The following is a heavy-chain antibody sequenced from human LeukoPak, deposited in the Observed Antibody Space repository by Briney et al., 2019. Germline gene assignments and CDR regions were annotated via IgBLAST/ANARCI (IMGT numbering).Heavy chain of an antibody. CDR2: IAEDGSEK. D-gene: IGHD3-16*01. Sequence: HPGGSLRLSWAAAGFTFRSYLMTWVRQAPGKGLDWVATIAEDGSEKYYVDSVKGRFTISRDNARASLYLQMNSLNAADTALYYCVRGGHSYVDWGQGTLVTVSS. CDR3: VRGGHSYVD. J-gene: IGHJ4*01. CDR1: GFTFRSYL. V-gene: IGHV3-7*01.